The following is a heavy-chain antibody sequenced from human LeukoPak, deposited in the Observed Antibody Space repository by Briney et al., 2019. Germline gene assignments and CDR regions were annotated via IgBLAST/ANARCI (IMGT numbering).Heavy chain of an antibody. V-gene: IGHV1-8*01. D-gene: IGHD2-2*02. CDR1: GYTFTSYD. Sequence: GASVKVSCKASGYTFTSYDINWVRQATGQGLEWMGWMNSNSGNTGYAQKFQGRVTMTTDTSTSTAYMELRSLRSDDTAVYYCARDALDIVVVPAAIYGPTWFDPWGQGTLVTVSS. CDR3: ARDALDIVVVPAAIYGPTWFDP. J-gene: IGHJ5*02. CDR2: MNSNSGNT.